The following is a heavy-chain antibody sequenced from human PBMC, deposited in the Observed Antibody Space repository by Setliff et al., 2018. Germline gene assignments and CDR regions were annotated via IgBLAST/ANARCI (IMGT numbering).Heavy chain of an antibody. J-gene: IGHJ6*03. D-gene: IGHD3-10*01. Sequence: SETPSLTCRVSGGSISSGNYYWGLIRQPPGKGLEWVATIYYSGSTYSNPSLKSRLIISVDAPDNQFSVKLSSVTAADTAVYYCARHKSNGSGSYPSLYMDVWGKGIMVTSP. CDR1: GGSISSGNYY. CDR3: ARHKSNGSGSYPSLYMDV. CDR2: IYYSGST. V-gene: IGHV4-39*01.